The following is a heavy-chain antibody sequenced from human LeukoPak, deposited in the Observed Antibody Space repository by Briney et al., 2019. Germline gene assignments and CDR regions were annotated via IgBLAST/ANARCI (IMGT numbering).Heavy chain of an antibody. D-gene: IGHD5-18*01. CDR3: ARLGVERHGYSYGYRYFQH. CDR2: ISYDGSNK. V-gene: IGHV3-30-3*01. J-gene: IGHJ1*01. CDR1: GFTFSSYA. Sequence: PGGSLRLSCAASGFTFSSYAMHWVRQAPGKGLEWVAVISYDGSNKYYADSVKGRFTISRDNSKNTLYLQMNSLRAEDTAVYYCARLGVERHGYSYGYRYFQHWGQGTLVTVSS.